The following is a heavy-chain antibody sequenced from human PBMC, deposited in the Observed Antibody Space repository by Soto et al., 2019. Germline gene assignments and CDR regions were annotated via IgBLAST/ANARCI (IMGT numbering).Heavy chain of an antibody. CDR1: GCTFSSYG. D-gene: IGHD1-26*01. Sequence: QVQLVESGGGVVQPGRSRRLSCAASGCTFSSYGMHWVRQAPGKGLEWVAVIWYDGSNKYYADSVKGRFTISRDNSKNTLYLHMNSLRAEDKAVYYCARDISRELKHTYYYYYYGMDLWGQGTTVTVSS. J-gene: IGHJ6*02. CDR3: ARDISRELKHTYYYYYYGMDL. V-gene: IGHV3-33*01. CDR2: IWYDGSNK.